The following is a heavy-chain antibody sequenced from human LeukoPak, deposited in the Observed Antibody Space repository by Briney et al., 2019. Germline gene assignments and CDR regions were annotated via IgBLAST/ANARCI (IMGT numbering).Heavy chain of an antibody. V-gene: IGHV3-53*01. CDR3: ARDYYGDFPRY. CDR2: IYSGGDT. J-gene: IGHJ4*02. D-gene: IGHD4-17*01. Sequence: GASLRLSCAASGFTVSSNYMSWVRQAPGKGLEWVSVIYSGGDTYYADSVKGRFIISRDNSKNTLYLQMNSLRAEDTAVYYCARDYYGDFPRYWGQGTLVTVSS. CDR1: GFTVSSNY.